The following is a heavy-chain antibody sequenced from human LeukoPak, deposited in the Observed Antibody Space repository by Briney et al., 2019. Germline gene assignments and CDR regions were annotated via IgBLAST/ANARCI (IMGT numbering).Heavy chain of an antibody. Sequence: SETLSLTCTVSGGSISSYYWSWIRQPPGKGLEWIGYIYYSGSTNYNPSLKSRVTISVDTPKNQFSLKLSSVTAADTAVYYCARRTVKDIVVVPAAAWTSWFDPWGQGTLVTVSS. D-gene: IGHD2-2*01. J-gene: IGHJ5*02. CDR1: GGSISSYY. CDR3: ARRTVKDIVVVPAAAWTSWFDP. CDR2: IYYSGST. V-gene: IGHV4-59*01.